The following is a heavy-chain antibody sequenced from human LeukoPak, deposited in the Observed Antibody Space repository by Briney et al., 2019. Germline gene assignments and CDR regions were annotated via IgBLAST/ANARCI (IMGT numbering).Heavy chain of an antibody. CDR2: IYWDDDK. V-gene: IGHV2-5*08. CDR3: AHRRASNAFDI. J-gene: IGHJ3*02. CDR1: GGSISTF. Sequence: TLSLTCTVSGGSISTFFWSWIRQPPGKALEWLALIYWDDDKRYSPSLKSRLTITKDTSKNQVVLTMTNMDPVDTATYYCAHRRASNAFDIWGQGTMVTVSS.